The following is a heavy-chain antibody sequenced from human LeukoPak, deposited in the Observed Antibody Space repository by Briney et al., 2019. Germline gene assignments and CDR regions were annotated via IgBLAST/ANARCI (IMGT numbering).Heavy chain of an antibody. Sequence: SETCPSPALSLVAPSAVVVTTGAGSASPQGRGWSGLGVSSGSTYYNPSLKSRVTISVDTSKNQFSLKLSSVTAADTAVYYCARDLIRKSTYCDFWSGSLDAFDIWGQGTMVTVSS. V-gene: IGHV4-39*07. CDR3: ARDLIRKSTYCDFWSGSLDAFDI. CDR2: SSGST. CDR1: VAPSAVVVTT. D-gene: IGHD3-3*01. J-gene: IGHJ3*02.